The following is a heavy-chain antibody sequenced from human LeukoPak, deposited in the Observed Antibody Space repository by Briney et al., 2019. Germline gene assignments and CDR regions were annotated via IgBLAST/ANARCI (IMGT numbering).Heavy chain of an antibody. Sequence: PGGSLRLSCAASGFTFIIYRMNWVRQAPGKGLEWVSSISSSSSYIYYADSVKGRFTISRDNAKNSLYLQMNSLRAEDTAVYYCALGEQLAPFDYWGQGTLVTVSS. D-gene: IGHD6-13*01. V-gene: IGHV3-21*01. CDR3: ALGEQLAPFDY. CDR1: GFTFIIYR. CDR2: ISSSSSYI. J-gene: IGHJ4*02.